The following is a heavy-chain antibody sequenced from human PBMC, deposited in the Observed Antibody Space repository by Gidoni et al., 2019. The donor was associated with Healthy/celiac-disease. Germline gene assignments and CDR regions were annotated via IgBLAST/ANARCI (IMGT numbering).Heavy chain of an antibody. Sequence: QVQLVESGGGVVQPGRSLRLSCAASGFAFRSYGMHWVRQAPGKGLEWVAVIWYDGSNKYYADSVKGRFTISRDNSKNTLYLQMNSLRAEVTAVYYCARVDTAMVPYYYGMDVWGQGTTVTVSS. V-gene: IGHV3-33*01. J-gene: IGHJ6*02. CDR3: ARVDTAMVPYYYGMDV. CDR2: IWYDGSNK. D-gene: IGHD5-18*01. CDR1: GFAFRSYG.